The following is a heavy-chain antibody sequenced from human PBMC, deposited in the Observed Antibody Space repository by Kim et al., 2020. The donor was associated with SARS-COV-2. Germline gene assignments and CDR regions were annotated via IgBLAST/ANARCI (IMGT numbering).Heavy chain of an antibody. CDR3: ARDSSSWSGMDV. CDR1: GFTFSSYS. Sequence: GGSLRLSCAASGFTFSSYSMNWVRQAPGKGLEWVSSISSSSSYIYYADSVKGRFTISRDNAKNSLYLQMNSLRAEDTAVYYCARDSSSWSGMDVWGQGTTVTVSS. J-gene: IGHJ6*02. V-gene: IGHV3-21*01. D-gene: IGHD6-13*01. CDR2: ISSSSSYI.